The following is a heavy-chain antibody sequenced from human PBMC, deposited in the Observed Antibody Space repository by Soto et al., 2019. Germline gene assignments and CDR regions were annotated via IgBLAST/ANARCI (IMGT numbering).Heavy chain of an antibody. CDR1: GGSFSGYY. CDR3: ARMGVVTAKVGY. J-gene: IGHJ4*02. CDR2: INESGST. V-gene: IGHV4-34*01. Sequence: QVQLQQWGAGLLKPTETLSLTCTVYGGSFSGYYWSWIRQPPGKGLEWIGEINESGSTNHNPSLKSRVTISVDTSKNQFSLKLSSVTAADTAVYYCARMGVVTAKVGYWGQGTLVTVSS. D-gene: IGHD2-21*02.